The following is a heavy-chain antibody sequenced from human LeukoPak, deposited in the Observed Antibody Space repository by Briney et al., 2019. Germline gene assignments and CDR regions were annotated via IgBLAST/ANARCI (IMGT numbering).Heavy chain of an antibody. CDR2: IKQDGSEK. J-gene: IGHJ4*02. CDR3: ARDHYYGSGTSYYYFDY. D-gene: IGHD3-10*01. CDR1: GFTFSSYW. Sequence: PGGSLRLPCAASGFTFSSYWISWVRQAPGKGLEWVANIKQDGSEKYYVDSVKGRFTISRDNAKNSLYLQMNSLRAEDTAVYYCARDHYYGSGTSYYYFDYWGQGTLVTVSS. V-gene: IGHV3-7*01.